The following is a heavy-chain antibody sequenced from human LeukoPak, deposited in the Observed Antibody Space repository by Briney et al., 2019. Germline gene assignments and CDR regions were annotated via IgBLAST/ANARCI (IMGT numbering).Heavy chain of an antibody. Sequence: KSSETLSLTCTVSGGSISGSSYYWGWIRQPPGKGLEWIGSIYYSGSTYYNPSLKSRVTISVDTSKNQFPLKLNSVTATDTAVYYCARPSSEGALPDAFDIWGQGTMVTVSS. D-gene: IGHD1-26*01. CDR2: IYYSGST. CDR3: ARPSSEGALPDAFDI. CDR1: GGSISGSSYY. V-gene: IGHV4-39*01. J-gene: IGHJ3*02.